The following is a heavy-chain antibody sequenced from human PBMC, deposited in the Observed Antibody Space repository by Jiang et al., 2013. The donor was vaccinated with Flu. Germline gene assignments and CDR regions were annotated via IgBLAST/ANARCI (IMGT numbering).Heavy chain of an antibody. CDR3: ARVGCSGGSCYADAFDI. Sequence: GESLKISCKGSGYSFTSYWIGWVRQIAGKGLEWMGIIYPGDSDTRYSPSFQGQVTISADKSISTAYLQWSSLKASDTAMYYCARVGCSGGSCYADAFDIWGQGTMVTVSS. CDR2: IYPGDSDT. V-gene: IGHV5-51*01. D-gene: IGHD2-15*01. CDR1: GYSFTSYW. J-gene: IGHJ3*02.